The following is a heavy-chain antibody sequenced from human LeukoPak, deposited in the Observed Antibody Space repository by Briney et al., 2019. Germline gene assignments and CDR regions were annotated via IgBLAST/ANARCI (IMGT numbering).Heavy chain of an antibody. Sequence: SETLSLTCTVSGGSISSGGYYWSWLRQHPGKGLEWIGYIYYSGSTYYNPSLKSRVTISVDTSKNQFSLKLSSVTAADTAVYYCARDLGQQLVPNYYYYGMDVWGQGTTVTVSS. CDR1: GGSISSGGYY. CDR2: IYYSGST. D-gene: IGHD6-13*01. J-gene: IGHJ6*02. CDR3: ARDLGQQLVPNYYYYGMDV. V-gene: IGHV4-31*03.